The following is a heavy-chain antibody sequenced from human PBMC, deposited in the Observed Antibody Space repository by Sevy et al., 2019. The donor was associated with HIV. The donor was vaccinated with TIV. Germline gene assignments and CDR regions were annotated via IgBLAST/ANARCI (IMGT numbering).Heavy chain of an antibody. CDR1: GFSFDSYG. CDR3: AKGGGGHYDPDEIGYYFYYYNMDV. J-gene: IGHJ6*03. CDR2: ISGSGTRT. Sequence: GGSLRLSCAVSGFSFDSYGMTWVRQAPGKGLEWVSGISGSGTRTYYADSVKGRFIISRDNSKNTPYLQMNSLRSEDTAIYYRAKGGGGHYDPDEIGYYFYYYNMDVWGKGTTVTVSS. D-gene: IGHD3-22*01. V-gene: IGHV3-23*01.